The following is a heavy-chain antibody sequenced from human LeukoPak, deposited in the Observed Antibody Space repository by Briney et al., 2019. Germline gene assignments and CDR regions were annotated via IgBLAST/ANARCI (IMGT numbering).Heavy chain of an antibody. CDR3: ARVLNSGSYASAFDI. CDR1: GGSISSSSYY. Sequence: PSETLSLTCTVSGGSISSSSYYWGWIRQPPGKGLEWIGSIYYSGSTYYNPSLKSRVTISVDTSKNQFSLKLSSVTAADTAVYYCARVLNSGSYASAFDIWGQGTMVTVSS. V-gene: IGHV4-39*07. D-gene: IGHD1-26*01. J-gene: IGHJ3*02. CDR2: IYYSGST.